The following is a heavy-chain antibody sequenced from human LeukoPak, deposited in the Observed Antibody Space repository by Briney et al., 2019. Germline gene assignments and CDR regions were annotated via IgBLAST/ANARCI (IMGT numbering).Heavy chain of an antibody. CDR3: ARPAYSGSYHSDY. D-gene: IGHD1-26*01. CDR1: GGSVNSGSYY. CDR2: IYYSGST. Sequence: SETLSLTCTVSGGSVNSGSYYWNWIRQPPGKGLEWIGYIYYSGSTNYNPSLKCRVTISVDTSKNQFSLKLSSVTAADTAVYYCARPAYSGSYHSDYWGQGTLVTVSS. V-gene: IGHV4-61*01. J-gene: IGHJ4*02.